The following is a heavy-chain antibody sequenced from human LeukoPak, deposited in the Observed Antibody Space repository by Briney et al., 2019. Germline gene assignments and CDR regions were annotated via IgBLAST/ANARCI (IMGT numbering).Heavy chain of an antibody. J-gene: IGHJ4*02. Sequence: PSETLSLTCTVSGGSISSRHWSWIRQPPGKGLEWIGYIYHSGGTDYNPSLESRVTISVDTSKKYFSLKLTSVTATDTAVYYCASLPGNSFNYVGYWGQGILVTVSS. CDR3: ASLPGNSFNYVGY. CDR2: IYHSGGT. CDR1: GGSISSRH. D-gene: IGHD3-10*01. V-gene: IGHV4-59*08.